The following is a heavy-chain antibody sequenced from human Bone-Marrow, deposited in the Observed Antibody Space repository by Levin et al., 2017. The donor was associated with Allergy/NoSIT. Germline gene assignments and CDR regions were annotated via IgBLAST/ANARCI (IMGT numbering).Heavy chain of an antibody. J-gene: IGHJ4*02. CDR2: ITSNSGGT. CDR1: GYTFNDYY. Sequence: GESLKISCKTSGYTFNDYYLHWVRQAPGQGLEWMGWITSNSGGTKYAQKFRGRVSMTKDTSISTAYMELTRLTSDDTAVYYCAREGGSGSGDYYFDYWGQGTLVTVSS. V-gene: IGHV1-2*02. D-gene: IGHD3-10*01. CDR3: AREGGSGSGDYYFDY.